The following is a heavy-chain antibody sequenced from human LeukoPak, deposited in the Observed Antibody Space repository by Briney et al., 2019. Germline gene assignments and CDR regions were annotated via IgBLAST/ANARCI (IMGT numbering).Heavy chain of an antibody. V-gene: IGHV4-34*01. CDR1: GGSFSGYY. J-gene: IGHJ4*02. D-gene: IGHD3-22*01. CDR2: INHSGST. CDR3: ARGHATMIVVVNPFDY. Sequence: SETLSLTCAVYGGSFSGYYWSWIRQPPGKGLEWIGEINHSGSTNYNTSLKSRVTISVDTSKNQFSLKLSSVTAADTAVYYCARGHATMIVVVNPFDYWGQGTLVTVSS.